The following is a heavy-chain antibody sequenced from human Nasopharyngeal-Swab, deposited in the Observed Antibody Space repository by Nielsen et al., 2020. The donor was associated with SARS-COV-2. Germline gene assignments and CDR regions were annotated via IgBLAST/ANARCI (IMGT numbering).Heavy chain of an antibody. V-gene: IGHV3-23*01. CDR1: GFTFSSYA. J-gene: IGHJ3*01. Sequence: GESLTISCAASGFTFSSYAMSWVRQAPGKGLEWVSAISGSGGSTYYADSVKGRFTISRDNSKNTLYLQMNSLRAEDTAVYYCAGAYGSGSYFAFDLWGQGTMVTVSS. D-gene: IGHD3-10*01. CDR2: ISGSGGST. CDR3: AGAYGSGSYFAFDL.